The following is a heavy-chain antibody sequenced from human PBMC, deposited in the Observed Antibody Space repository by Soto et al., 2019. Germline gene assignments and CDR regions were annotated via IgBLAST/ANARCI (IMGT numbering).Heavy chain of an antibody. CDR3: ARAPYGSGSLTTGNWFDP. V-gene: IGHV1-2*02. CDR1: GYTFTSYD. J-gene: IGHJ5*02. D-gene: IGHD3-10*01. CDR2: INPNSGST. Sequence: ASVKVSCKASGYTFTSYDINWVRQATGQGLEWMGWINPNSGSTNYAQKFQGRVTMTRDTSISTAYMELSRLRSDDTAVYYCARAPYGSGSLTTGNWFDPWGQGTLVTVSS.